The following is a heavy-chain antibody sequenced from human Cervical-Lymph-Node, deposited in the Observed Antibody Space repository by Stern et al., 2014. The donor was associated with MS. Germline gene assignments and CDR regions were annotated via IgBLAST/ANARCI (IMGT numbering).Heavy chain of an antibody. V-gene: IGHV4-61*01. Sequence: VQLEESGPGLVKPSETLSLTCTVSGGSVSSGSYYWSWIRQPPGKGLEWIGYIYYSGSTNYNSSLKSRVTISVDTSKNQFSLKLSSVTAADTAVYYCARDRLDSSHPLDYWGQGTLVTVSS. J-gene: IGHJ4*02. CDR2: IYYSGST. CDR1: GGSVSSGSYY. CDR3: ARDRLDSSHPLDY. D-gene: IGHD3-22*01.